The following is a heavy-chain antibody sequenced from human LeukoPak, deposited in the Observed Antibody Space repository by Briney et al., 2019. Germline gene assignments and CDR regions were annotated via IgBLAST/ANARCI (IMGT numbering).Heavy chain of an antibody. CDR3: SNLYGSGSDSDFDY. CDR1: GYTFTGYY. D-gene: IGHD3-10*01. V-gene: IGHV1-2*02. CDR2: INPSSGGT. J-gene: IGHJ4*02. Sequence: ASVKVSCKASGYTFTGYYMHWVRQAPAQGLEWMGWINPSSGGTNYAQKFQGRVTMTRDTSISTAYMELSRLRSDDTAVYYCSNLYGSGSDSDFDYWGQGTLVTVSS.